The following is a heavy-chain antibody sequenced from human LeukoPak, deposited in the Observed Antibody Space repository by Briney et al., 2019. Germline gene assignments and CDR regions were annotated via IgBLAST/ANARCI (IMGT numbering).Heavy chain of an antibody. D-gene: IGHD3-10*01. V-gene: IGHV3-21*01. Sequence: PGGSLRLSCAASGFTFSSYSMNWVRQAPGKGLEWVSSISSSSSYIYYADSVKGRFTISRDNAKNSLYLQMNSLRAEDTAVYYCAKAAHRLLWFGELSNWGQGALVTVSS. CDR1: GFTFSSYS. J-gene: IGHJ4*02. CDR3: AKAAHRLLWFGELSN. CDR2: ISSSSSYI.